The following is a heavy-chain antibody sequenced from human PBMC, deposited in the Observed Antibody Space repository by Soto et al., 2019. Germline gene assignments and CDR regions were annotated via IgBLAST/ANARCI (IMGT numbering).Heavy chain of an antibody. Sequence: PSETLSLTCTVSGGSISSYYWSWIRQPPGKGLEWIGYIYYSGSTSYKPSLKSRVTISVDKSKNQISLKLSSVTAADTAVYYCARQWGTAKWGQVTLVTVSS. CDR3: ARQWGTAK. J-gene: IGHJ4*02. CDR2: IYYSGST. D-gene: IGHD6-19*01. CDR1: GGSISSYY. V-gene: IGHV4-59*01.